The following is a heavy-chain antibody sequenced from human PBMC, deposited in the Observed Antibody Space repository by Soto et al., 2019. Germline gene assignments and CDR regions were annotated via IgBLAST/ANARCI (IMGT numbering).Heavy chain of an antibody. D-gene: IGHD3-10*01. CDR1: GFTFSSYA. V-gene: IGHV3-23*01. CDR3: ANHDITMVRGVIIGNFDY. CDR2: ISGSGGST. Sequence: GGSLRLSCAASGFTFSSYAMSWVRQAPGKGLEWVSAISGSGGSTYYADSVKGRFTISRDNSKNTLYLQMNSLRAEDTAVYYCANHDITMVRGVIIGNFDYWGQGTLVTVSS. J-gene: IGHJ4*02.